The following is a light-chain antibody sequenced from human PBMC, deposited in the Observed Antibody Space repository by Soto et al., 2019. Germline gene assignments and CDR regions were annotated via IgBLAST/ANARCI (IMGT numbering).Light chain of an antibody. CDR1: QNIYNW. J-gene: IGKJ1*01. CDR2: DAS. Sequence: DIQMTQSPSTLSASVGARVTITCRASQNIYNWLAWYQQKPGKAPKLLIYDASNLEKGVPSRFSGSGSGTEFTLTISRLQPDDFATYYCQQYNRWTFGQGTKVDIK. V-gene: IGKV1-5*01. CDR3: QQYNRWT.